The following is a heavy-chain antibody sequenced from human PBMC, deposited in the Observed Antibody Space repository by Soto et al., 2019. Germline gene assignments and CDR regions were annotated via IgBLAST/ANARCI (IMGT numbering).Heavy chain of an antibody. J-gene: IGHJ4*02. D-gene: IGHD6-19*01. CDR1: GFTFSSYS. CDR3: ARESDGSSGWYYFDY. Sequence: EVQLVESGGGLVQPGGSLRLSCAASGFTFSSYSMNWVRQAPGKGLEWVSYISSSSSTIYYADSVKGRFTISRDNAKNSLYLQMYSLRDEDTAVYYCARESDGSSGWYYFDYWGQGTLVTVSS. V-gene: IGHV3-48*02. CDR2: ISSSSSTI.